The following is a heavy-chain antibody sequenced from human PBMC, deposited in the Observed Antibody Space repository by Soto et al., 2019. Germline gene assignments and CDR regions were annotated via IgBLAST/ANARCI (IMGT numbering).Heavy chain of an antibody. J-gene: IGHJ6*02. CDR2: FYDSGST. Sequence: SETLSLTCTVSGGSVSSGSFYWSWIRRPPGKGLEWIGYFYDSGSTNYNPSLRSRVTMSVDTSKNQFSLKLSSVTAADMAVYYCAASAPPATNYYYAMDVWGQGTTVTVSS. D-gene: IGHD5-12*01. CDR3: AASAPPATNYYYAMDV. V-gene: IGHV4-61*01. CDR1: GGSVSSGSFY.